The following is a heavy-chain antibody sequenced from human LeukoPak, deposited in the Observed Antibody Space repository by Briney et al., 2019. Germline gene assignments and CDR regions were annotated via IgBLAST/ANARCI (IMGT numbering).Heavy chain of an antibody. CDR2: IYYSGST. CDR3: ARHYGP. D-gene: IGHD3-10*01. V-gene: IGHV4-39*01. Sequence: PSETLSLTCTVSGGSISGYYWSWIRQPPGKGLEWIGSIYYSGSTYYNPSLKSRVTISVDTSKNQFSLELNSVTATDTAVYYCARHYGPWGQGTLVTVSS. CDR1: GGSISGYY. J-gene: IGHJ4*02.